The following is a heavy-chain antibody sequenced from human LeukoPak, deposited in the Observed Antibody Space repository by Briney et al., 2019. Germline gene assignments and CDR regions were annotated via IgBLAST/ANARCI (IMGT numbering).Heavy chain of an antibody. CDR3: ARVLGCSTTSCYAAYIDS. Sequence: SETLSLTCTVSGGSISSYYWIWIRQPPGKGLEWIGYIYYRGRTNYNPSLKSRVTISVDTSKNQFSLKLSSVTAAGTAVYYCARVLGCSTTSCYAAYIDSWGQGTLVTVSS. V-gene: IGHV4-59*01. CDR1: GGSISSYY. J-gene: IGHJ4*02. D-gene: IGHD2-2*01. CDR2: IYYRGRT.